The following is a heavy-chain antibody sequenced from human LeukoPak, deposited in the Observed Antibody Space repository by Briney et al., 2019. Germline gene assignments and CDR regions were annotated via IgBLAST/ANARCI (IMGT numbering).Heavy chain of an antibody. Sequence: PGGSLRLFCAASGFTFSDYYMSWIRQAPGKGLEWVSHISCSGSTILYADSVKGRFTISRDNAKNLLYLQMNSLRAEDTAVYYCAREWPGAFDIWGQGTMVTVSS. V-gene: IGHV3-11*01. CDR1: GFTFSDYY. D-gene: IGHD5-12*01. J-gene: IGHJ3*02. CDR2: ISCSGSTI. CDR3: AREWPGAFDI.